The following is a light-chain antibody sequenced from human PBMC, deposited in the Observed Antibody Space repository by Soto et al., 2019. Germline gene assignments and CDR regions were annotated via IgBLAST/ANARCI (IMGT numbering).Light chain of an antibody. CDR2: LGS. CDR1: QSLLHSNGYNY. J-gene: IGKJ2*01. CDR3: MQDLQNPPGYT. Sequence: DIVMTQSPLSLPVTPGEPASISCRSSQSLLHSNGYNYLDWYLQKPGQSPQLLIYLGSNRSSGVPDRFSGSGSGTDFTLKISRVEAEDVGVYYCMQDLQNPPGYTFGQGTKLEIK. V-gene: IGKV2-28*01.